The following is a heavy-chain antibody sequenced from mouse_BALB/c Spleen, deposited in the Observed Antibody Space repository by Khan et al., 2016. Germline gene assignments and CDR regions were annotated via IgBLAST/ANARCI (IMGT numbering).Heavy chain of an antibody. J-gene: IGHJ4*01. Sequence: EVQLVESGGGLVQPKGSLKLSCAASGFTFNTYAMHWVCQAPGKGLEWVARIRSKSNNYATYYADSVKDRFTNSRDDSQSMPYLQMKNLKTEDTAMYYCVREGNYGNYYAMDYWGQGTSVTVSS. D-gene: IGHD2-1*01. CDR3: VREGNYGNYYAMDY. CDR2: IRSKSNNYAT. CDR1: GFTFNTYA. V-gene: IGHV10-3*03.